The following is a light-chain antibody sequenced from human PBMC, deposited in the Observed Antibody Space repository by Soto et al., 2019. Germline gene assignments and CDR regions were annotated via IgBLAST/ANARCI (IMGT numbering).Light chain of an antibody. Sequence: QPVLTQSSSASASLGSSVKLTCTLSSGHSSYIIAWHQQQPGKAPRYLMKLEGSGSYNKGSGVPDRFSGSSSGADRYLTISTRKFEDEADYYCETWDSNPRVFGGGTNVTVL. V-gene: IGLV4-60*02. CDR3: ETWDSNPRV. J-gene: IGLJ3*02. CDR1: SGHSSYI. CDR2: LEGSGSY.